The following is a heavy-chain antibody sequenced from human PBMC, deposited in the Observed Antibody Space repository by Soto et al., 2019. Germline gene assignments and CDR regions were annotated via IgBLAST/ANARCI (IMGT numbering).Heavy chain of an antibody. CDR1: GGSFSGYY. J-gene: IGHJ1*01. D-gene: IGHD6-13*01. CDR2: INHSGST. CDR3: ASPDPALKAAAGTAAEDFQH. V-gene: IGHV4-34*01. Sequence: SETLSLTCAVYGGSFSGYYWSWIRQPPGKGLEWIGEINHSGSTNYNPSLKSRVTISVDTSKNQFSLKLSSVTAADTAVYYCASPDPALKAAAGTAAEDFQHWGQGTMVTVPS.